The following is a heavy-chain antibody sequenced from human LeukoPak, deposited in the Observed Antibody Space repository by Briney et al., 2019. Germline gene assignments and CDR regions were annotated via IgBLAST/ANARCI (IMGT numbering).Heavy chain of an antibody. CDR3: AREGGYSSSWYYFDY. J-gene: IGHJ4*02. Sequence: GGSLRLSCAASGFTLSSYGMHWVRQAPGKGLGWVAFIRYDGSNKYYADSVKGRFTISRDNSKNTLYLQMNSLRAEDTAVYYCAREGGYSSSWYYFDYWGQGTLVTVSS. CDR2: IRYDGSNK. V-gene: IGHV3-30*02. CDR1: GFTLSSYG. D-gene: IGHD6-13*01.